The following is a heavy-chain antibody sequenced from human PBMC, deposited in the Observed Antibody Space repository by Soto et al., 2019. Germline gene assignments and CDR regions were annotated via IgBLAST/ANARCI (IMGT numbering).Heavy chain of an antibody. Sequence: QVQLVESGGGVVQPGRSLRLSCAASGFTSSSFVIHWVRQAPGKGLEWLAVISSDGNNQYYADSVKGRFTISRDNSKNTLYLQVNSLRAEDTAVYFCAKERGVRDAFDIWGQGTMVTVSS. CDR3: AKERGVRDAFDI. J-gene: IGHJ3*02. V-gene: IGHV3-30*18. CDR1: GFTSSSFV. CDR2: ISSDGNNQ. D-gene: IGHD3-10*01.